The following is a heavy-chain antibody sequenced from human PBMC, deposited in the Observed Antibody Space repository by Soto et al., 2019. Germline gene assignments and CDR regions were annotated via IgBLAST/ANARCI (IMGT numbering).Heavy chain of an antibody. D-gene: IGHD6-13*01. CDR1: GFTFSNYA. V-gene: IGHV3-23*01. Sequence: EVQLLESGGGLXQPGGSPRLSCAASGFTFSNYAVTWVRQAPGKGLEWVSTISGSGGSTYYADSVKGRFTISRDNSKNTLYLQMNSLRAEDTAVYYCAKDQGSSWYEIDYWGQGTLVTVSS. J-gene: IGHJ4*02. CDR3: AKDQGSSWYEIDY. CDR2: ISGSGGST.